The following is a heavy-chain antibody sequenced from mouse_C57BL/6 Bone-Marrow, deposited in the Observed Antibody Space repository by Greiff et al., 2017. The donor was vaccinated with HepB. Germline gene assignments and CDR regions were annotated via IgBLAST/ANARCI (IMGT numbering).Heavy chain of an antibody. Sequence: QVQLQQPGTELVKPGASVKLSCKASGYTFTSYWMHWVKQRPGQGLEWIGNIKPSNGGTNYNEKFKSKATLTVDKSSSTADMQLSSLTSEDSAVYYCARFRRPPYAAWFAYWGQGTLVTVSA. CDR3: ARFRRPPYAAWFAY. CDR2: IKPSNGGT. CDR1: GYTFTSYW. D-gene: IGHD2-12*01. V-gene: IGHV1-53*01. J-gene: IGHJ3*01.